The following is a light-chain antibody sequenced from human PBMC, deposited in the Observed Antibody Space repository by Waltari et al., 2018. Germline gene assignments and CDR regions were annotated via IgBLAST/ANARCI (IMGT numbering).Light chain of an antibody. J-gene: IGLJ2*01. CDR2: DVS. Sequence: QSALTQPASVSGSPGQSITISCTGTSSDVGRSNSVSWYQQHPGKAPKFMIYDVSKRPSGVSNRFSGSKSGNTVSLTISGLQAEDEADYYCSSLTSSSTVIFGGGTKLTVL. CDR1: SSDVGRSNS. CDR3: SSLTSSSTVI. V-gene: IGLV2-14*03.